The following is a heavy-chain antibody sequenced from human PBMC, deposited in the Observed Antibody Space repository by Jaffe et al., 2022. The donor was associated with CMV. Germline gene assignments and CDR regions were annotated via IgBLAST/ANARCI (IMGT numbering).Heavy chain of an antibody. Sequence: EVQLVQSGAEVKKPGESLKISCKGSGYSFTSYWIGWVRQMPGKGLEWMGIIYPGDSDTRYSPSFQGQVTISADKSISTAYLQWSSLKASDTAMYYCARIGTLWVAAAGTSGWWFDPWGQGTLVTVSS. J-gene: IGHJ5*02. CDR2: IYPGDSDT. D-gene: IGHD6-13*01. V-gene: IGHV5-51*01. CDR1: GYSFTSYW. CDR3: ARIGTLWVAAAGTSGWWFDP.